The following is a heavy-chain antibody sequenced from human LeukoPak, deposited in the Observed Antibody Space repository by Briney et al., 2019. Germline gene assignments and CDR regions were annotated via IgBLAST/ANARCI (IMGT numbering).Heavy chain of an antibody. D-gene: IGHD3-22*01. J-gene: IGHJ4*02. CDR3: AGGNFYDSRGPPYPFHY. CDR1: GGSISSYY. V-gene: IGHV4-59*01. Sequence: PSETLSLTCTVSGGSISSYYWSWIRQPPGKGLEWIGYIYYTENTNYNPSLKGRVTISVDTSKNQFSLNLTSVTDADPAVYYCAGGNFYDSRGPPYPFHYWGQGTLATVPS. CDR2: IYYTENT.